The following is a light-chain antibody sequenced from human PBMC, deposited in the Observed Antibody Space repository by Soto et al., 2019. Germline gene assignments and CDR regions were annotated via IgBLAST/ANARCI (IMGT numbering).Light chain of an antibody. CDR1: SSNIGMTS. CDR2: ENY. CDR3: GTWDSILSRDV. V-gene: IGLV1-51*02. J-gene: IGLJ1*01. Sequence: QSVLTQPPSVSAAPGQNVTISCSGSSSNIGMTSVSWYQQLPEAAPKLLIHENYKRPSGIPDRFSGSKSGTSATLGITGLQPGDEADYYCGTWDSILSRDVFGTGTKLTVL.